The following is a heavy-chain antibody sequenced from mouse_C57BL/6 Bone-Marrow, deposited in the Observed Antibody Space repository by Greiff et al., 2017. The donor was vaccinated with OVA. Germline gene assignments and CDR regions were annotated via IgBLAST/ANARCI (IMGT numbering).Heavy chain of an antibody. Sequence: QVQLQQPGAELVRPGTSVKLSCKASGYTFTSYWMHWVKQRPGQGLEWIGVIDPSDSYTNYNQKFKGKATLTVDTSSSTAYMQLSSLTSEDSAVYYFARWGGYWGQGTTLTVSS. CDR3: ARWGGY. V-gene: IGHV1-59*01. CDR1: GYTFTSYW. J-gene: IGHJ2*01. CDR2: IDPSDSYT.